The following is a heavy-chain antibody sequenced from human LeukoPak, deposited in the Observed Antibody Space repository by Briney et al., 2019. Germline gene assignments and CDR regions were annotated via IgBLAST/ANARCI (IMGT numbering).Heavy chain of an antibody. V-gene: IGHV3-9*03. CDR1: GFTFDDYA. Sequence: PGRSLRLSCAASGFTFDDYAMHWVRQAPGKGLEWVSGISWNSGSIGYADSVKGRFTISRDNAKNSLYLQMNSLRAEDMALNYCAKDIAGYYDSSGYCFDYWGQGTLVTVSS. D-gene: IGHD3-22*01. J-gene: IGHJ4*02. CDR2: ISWNSGSI. CDR3: AKDIAGYYDSSGYCFDY.